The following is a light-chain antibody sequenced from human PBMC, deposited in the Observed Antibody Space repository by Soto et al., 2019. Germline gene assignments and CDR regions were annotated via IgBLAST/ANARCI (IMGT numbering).Light chain of an antibody. J-gene: IGKJ1*01. CDR2: AAS. Sequence: DIQMTQSPSSLSASVRDRVTITCRASQGISNYLAWYQQKPGKVPKLLIYAASTLQSGVPSRFSGSGSGKDFTLSVSSMQVEDVATDYCQKDHRAPWTCGQGTKMEIK. CDR3: QKDHRAPWT. V-gene: IGKV1-27*01. CDR1: QGISNY.